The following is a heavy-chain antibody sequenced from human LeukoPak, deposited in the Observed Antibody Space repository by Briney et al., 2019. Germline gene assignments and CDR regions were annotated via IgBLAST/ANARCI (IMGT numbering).Heavy chain of an antibody. CDR3: ARGGPGKLLQNWFDP. CDR2: INHSGST. D-gene: IGHD3-10*01. V-gene: IGHV4-34*01. Sequence: SETLSLTCAVYGGSLSGYYWSWIRQPPGKGLEWIGEINHSGSTNYNPSLKSRVTISVDTSKNQFSLKLSSVTAADTAVYYCARGGPGKLLQNWFDPWGQGTLVTVSS. J-gene: IGHJ5*02. CDR1: GGSLSGYY.